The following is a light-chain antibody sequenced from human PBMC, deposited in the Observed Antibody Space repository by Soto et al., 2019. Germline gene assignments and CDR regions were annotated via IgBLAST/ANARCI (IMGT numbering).Light chain of an antibody. CDR1: SSDVGNYNV. CDR3: CSYAGSTILV. J-gene: IGLJ2*01. Sequence: QSALTQPASLSGSPGQSITISCTGTSSDVGNYNVVSWYQQHPGKAPKLIIYEDNKRPSGVSNRFSASKSGNTASLTISGLLAEDEADYHCCSYAGSTILVFGGGTKLTVL. V-gene: IGLV2-23*01. CDR2: EDN.